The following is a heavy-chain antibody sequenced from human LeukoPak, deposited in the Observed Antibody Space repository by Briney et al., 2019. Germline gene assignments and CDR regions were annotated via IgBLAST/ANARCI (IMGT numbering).Heavy chain of an antibody. D-gene: IGHD5-18*01. Sequence: PSETLSLTCAVYGGSFSGYYWSWIRQPPGKGLEWIGEINHSGSTNYNPSLKSRVTISVDTSKNQFSLKLSSVTAADTAVYYCARLPGYSCGRNFYFGYWGQGTLVTVSS. CDR2: INHSGST. J-gene: IGHJ4*02. V-gene: IGHV4-34*01. CDR1: GGSFSGYY. CDR3: ARLPGYSCGRNFYFGY.